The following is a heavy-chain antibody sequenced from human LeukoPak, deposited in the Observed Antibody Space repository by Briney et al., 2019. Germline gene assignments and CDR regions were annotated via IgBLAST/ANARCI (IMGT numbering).Heavy chain of an antibody. J-gene: IGHJ3*02. D-gene: IGHD6-13*01. V-gene: IGHV1-69*05. CDR1: GGTFSSYA. CDR2: IIPIFGTA. CDR3: ARELIAAAGANDAFDI. Sequence: SVKASCKASGGTFSSYAISWVRQAPGQGLEWMGGIIPIFGTANYAQKVQGRVTMTRDTSISTAYMELSRLRSDDTAVYYCARELIAAAGANDAFDIWGQGTMVTVSS.